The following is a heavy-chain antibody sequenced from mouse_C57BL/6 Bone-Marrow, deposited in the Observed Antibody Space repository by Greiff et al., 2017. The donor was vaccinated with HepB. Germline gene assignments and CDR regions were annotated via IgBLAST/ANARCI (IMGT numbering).Heavy chain of an antibody. D-gene: IGHD1-1*01. Sequence: EVKLVESGGGLVKPGGSLKLSCAASGFTFSSYAMSWVRQTPEKRLEWVATISDGGSYTYYPDNVKGRCTISRDNAKNNLYLQMSHLKSEDTAMYYCARDSSPWFAYWGQGTLVTVSA. CDR3: ARDSSPWFAY. V-gene: IGHV5-4*01. CDR2: ISDGGSYT. J-gene: IGHJ3*01. CDR1: GFTFSSYA.